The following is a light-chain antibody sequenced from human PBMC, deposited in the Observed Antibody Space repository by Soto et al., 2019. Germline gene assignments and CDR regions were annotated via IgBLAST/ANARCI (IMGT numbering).Light chain of an antibody. CDR1: SSNIGAGYD. CDR2: GNS. J-gene: IGLJ2*01. V-gene: IGLV1-40*01. Sequence: QYVLTQPPSVSGAPGQRVTISCTGSSSNIGAGYDVHWYQQLPGTAPKLLIYGNSNRPSGVPDRFSGSKSGTSASLAITGIQAEDEADYYCQSYDSSLTVVFVGGTKLTVL. CDR3: QSYDSSLTVV.